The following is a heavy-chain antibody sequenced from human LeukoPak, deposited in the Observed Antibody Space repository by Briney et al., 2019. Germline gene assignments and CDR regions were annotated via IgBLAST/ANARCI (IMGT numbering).Heavy chain of an antibody. CDR1: GGTFSSYA. V-gene: IGHV1-69*05. Sequence: SVKVSCKASGGTFSSYAISWVRQAPGQGLEWMGGIIPIFGTANYAQKLQGRVTMTTDTSTSTAYMELRSLRSDDTAVYYCARIGAGYYYYYMDVWGKGTTVTVSS. D-gene: IGHD3-10*01. CDR2: IIPIFGTA. CDR3: ARIGAGYYYYYMDV. J-gene: IGHJ6*03.